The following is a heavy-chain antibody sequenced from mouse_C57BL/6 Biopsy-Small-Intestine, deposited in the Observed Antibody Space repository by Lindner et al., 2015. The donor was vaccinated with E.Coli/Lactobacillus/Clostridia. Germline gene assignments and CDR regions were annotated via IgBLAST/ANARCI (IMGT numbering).Heavy chain of an antibody. CDR1: GNAFSSSW. CDR3: AEYDYDAGVFDY. Sequence: VQLQESGPELVKPGASVKISCKASGNAFSSSWMNWVKQRPGKGLEWIGRVFPGDGDTNYNGKFMDKATLTADISSNTAYMQLGSLTSEDSAVYFCAEYDYDAGVFDYWGQGTTLTVSS. CDR2: VFPGDGDT. D-gene: IGHD2-4*01. V-gene: IGHV1-82*01. J-gene: IGHJ2*01.